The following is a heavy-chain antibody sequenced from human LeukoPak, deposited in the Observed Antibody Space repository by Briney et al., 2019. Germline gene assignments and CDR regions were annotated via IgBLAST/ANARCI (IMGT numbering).Heavy chain of an antibody. V-gene: IGHV3-64*01. CDR3: ARIYYGSATYGAEYFHH. Sequence: GGSLRLSCAASGFTFSSYAMHWVCQAPGKGLEYVSAISSNGGSTYYANSVKGRFTISRDNSKNTLYLQMGSLRAEDMAVYYCARIYYGSATYGAEYFHHWGQGTLVTVSS. D-gene: IGHD3-10*01. CDR2: ISSNGGST. J-gene: IGHJ1*01. CDR1: GFTFSSYA.